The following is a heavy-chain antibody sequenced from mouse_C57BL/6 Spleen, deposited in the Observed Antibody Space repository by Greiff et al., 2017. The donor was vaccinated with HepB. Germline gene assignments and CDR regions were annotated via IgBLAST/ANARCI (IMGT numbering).Heavy chain of an antibody. CDR3: ARKRDYGSSWYFDV. J-gene: IGHJ1*03. Sequence: VKLQESGPGLVQPSQSLSITCTVSGFSLTSYGVHWVRQSPGKGLEWLGVIWSGGSTDYNAAFISRLSISKDNSKSQVFFKMNSLQADDTAIYYCARKRDYGSSWYFDVWGTGTTVTVSS. CDR1: GFSLTSYG. D-gene: IGHD1-1*01. CDR2: IWSGGST. V-gene: IGHV2-2*01.